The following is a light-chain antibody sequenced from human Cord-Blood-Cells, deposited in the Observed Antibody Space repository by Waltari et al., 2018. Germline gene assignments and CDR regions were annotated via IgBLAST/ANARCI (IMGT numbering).Light chain of an antibody. Sequence: QSVLTQPPSASGTPGQRVTISCSGSSSNIGSNYVYWYQQLPATPPHRLIYRNTRRPSGVPGRFSGSKSRTSASLAISGLRSEDEADYYCAAWDDSLSGWVFGGGTKLTVL. CDR2: RNT. CDR3: AAWDDSLSGWV. CDR1: SSNIGSNY. V-gene: IGLV1-47*01. J-gene: IGLJ3*02.